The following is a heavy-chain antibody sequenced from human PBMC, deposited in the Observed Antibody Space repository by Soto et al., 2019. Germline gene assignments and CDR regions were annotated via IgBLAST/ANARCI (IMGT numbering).Heavy chain of an antibody. D-gene: IGHD2-2*01. V-gene: IGHV3-48*02. Sequence: GGSLRLSCAASGFTFSSYSMNWVRQAPGKGLEWVSYISSSSSTIYYADSVKGRFTISRDNAKNSLYLQMNSLRDEDTAVYYCARDRYCSSTSCYGRPYYYYYGMDVWGQGTTVTVSS. J-gene: IGHJ6*02. CDR1: GFTFSSYS. CDR3: ARDRYCSSTSCYGRPYYYYYGMDV. CDR2: ISSSSSTI.